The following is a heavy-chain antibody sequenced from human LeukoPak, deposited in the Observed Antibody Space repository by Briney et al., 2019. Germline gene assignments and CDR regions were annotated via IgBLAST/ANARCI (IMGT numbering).Heavy chain of an antibody. D-gene: IGHD6-19*01. CDR1: GFTLSSYS. CDR2: ISGSGDTI. J-gene: IGHJ4*02. CDR3: ARGWLANTFDY. V-gene: IGHV3-48*02. Sequence: GGSLKLSCAGSGFTLSSYSMDWVRQAPGRGLEWVAYISGSGDTIYYADSVRGRFTISRDNALNSVYLQMNSLRDEDTAVYYCARGWLANTFDYWGQGTLVTVSS.